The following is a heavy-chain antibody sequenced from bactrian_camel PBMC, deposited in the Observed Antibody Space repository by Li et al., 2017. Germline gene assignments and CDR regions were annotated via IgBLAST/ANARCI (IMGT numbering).Heavy chain of an antibody. J-gene: IGHJ6*01. D-gene: IGHD7*01. Sequence: VQLVESGGGLVQPGGSLRLSCAASGFTLSSYYMSWVRQAPGKGLEWVSAINSGGGSTFYAGSVKGRFTISRDNAKNTVTLQMNGLTAEDTAVYYCVRTGLGGRGSDFGYWGQGTQVTVS. CDR3: VRTGLGGRGSDFGY. CDR1: GFTLSSYY. V-gene: IGHV3S40*01. CDR2: INSGGGST.